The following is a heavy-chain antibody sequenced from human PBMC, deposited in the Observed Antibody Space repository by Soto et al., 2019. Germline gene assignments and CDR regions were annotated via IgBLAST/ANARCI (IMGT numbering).Heavy chain of an antibody. D-gene: IGHD1-26*01. CDR2: IYYSGST. J-gene: IGHJ4*02. CDR1: GDSISSRSYF. CDR3: ARRGQWPPFDY. Sequence: QLQLQESSPGLVKPSETLSLTCTVSGDSISSRSYFWGWVRQPPEKGLEWIGSIYYSGSTFYNPSLKSRVTISVDTSRNQFSLKLTSVTAADTAVYYCARRGQWPPFDYWGQGTLVTVSS. V-gene: IGHV4-39*01.